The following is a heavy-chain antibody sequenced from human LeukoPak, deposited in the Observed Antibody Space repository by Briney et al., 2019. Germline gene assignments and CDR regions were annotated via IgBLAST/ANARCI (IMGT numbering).Heavy chain of an antibody. CDR1: GGTFSSYA. CDR3: ASVDSSGWTGPFDY. Sequence: SVKVSCKASGGTFSSYAISWVRQAPGQGLEWMGGIIPIFGTANYAQKFQGRVTITADKSTSTAYMELSSLRSEDTAVYYCASVDSSGWTGPFDYWGQGTLVTVPS. J-gene: IGHJ4*02. CDR2: IIPIFGTA. V-gene: IGHV1-69*06. D-gene: IGHD6-19*01.